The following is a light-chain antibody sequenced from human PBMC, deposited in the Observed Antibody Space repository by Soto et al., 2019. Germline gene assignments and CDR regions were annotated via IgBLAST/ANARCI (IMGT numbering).Light chain of an antibody. CDR3: QRYKDYPYV. Sequence: DIQMTQSPYTLSASVGDRVTITCRASQSITTWLDWYQQKPGKAPKLLIYKAINLQSGVPSRFSGSGSGTEFTLTISSLQPDDFGTYYGQRYKDYPYVFGQGTK. CDR2: KAI. V-gene: IGKV1-5*03. J-gene: IGKJ2*01. CDR1: QSITTW.